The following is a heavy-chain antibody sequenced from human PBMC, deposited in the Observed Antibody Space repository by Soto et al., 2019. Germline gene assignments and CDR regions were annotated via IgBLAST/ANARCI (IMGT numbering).Heavy chain of an antibody. D-gene: IGHD3-22*01. CDR1: GGSISSSSYY. CDR2: IYYSGST. V-gene: IGHV4-39*01. J-gene: IGHJ3*02. CDR3: ARGTVISRGGAFDI. Sequence: SETLSLTCTVSGGSISSSSYYWGWIRQPPGKGLEWIGSIYYSGSTYNNRSLKSRVTISVDTSKNQFSLKLSSVTAADTAVYYCARGTVISRGGAFDIWGQGTMVTVSS.